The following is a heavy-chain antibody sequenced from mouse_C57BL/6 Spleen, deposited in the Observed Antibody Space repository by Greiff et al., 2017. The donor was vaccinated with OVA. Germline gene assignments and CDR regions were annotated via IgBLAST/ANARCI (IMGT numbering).Heavy chain of an antibody. Sequence: VQLQQSGAELAKPGASVKLSCKASGYTFTSYWMHWVNQRPGQGLEWIGYIHPSSGYTKYHQKFKDKATLTADKSSITAYLQLSILSYEDSAVYYCARGIYDYDGLAWFAYWGPGTLVTVSA. CDR3: ARGIYDYDGLAWFAY. J-gene: IGHJ3*01. V-gene: IGHV1-7*01. CDR2: IHPSSGYT. CDR1: GYTFTSYW. D-gene: IGHD2-4*01.